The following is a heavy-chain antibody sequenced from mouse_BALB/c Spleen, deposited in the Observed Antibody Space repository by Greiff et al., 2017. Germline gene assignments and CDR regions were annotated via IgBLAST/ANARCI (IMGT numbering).Heavy chain of an antibody. CDR1: GYTFTSYW. D-gene: IGHD6-1*01. J-gene: IGHJ1*01. V-gene: IGHV1-69*02. CDR3: TRGDSHWYFDV. CDR2: IYPSDSYT. Sequence: QVQLQQPGAELVRPGASVKLSCKASGYTFTSYWINWVKQRPGQGLEWIGNIYPSDSYTNYNQKFKDKATLTVDKSSSTAYMQLSSPTSEDSAVYYCTRGDSHWYFDVWGAGTTVTVSS.